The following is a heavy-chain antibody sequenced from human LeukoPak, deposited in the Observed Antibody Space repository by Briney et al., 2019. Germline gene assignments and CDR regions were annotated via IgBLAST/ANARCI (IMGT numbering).Heavy chain of an antibody. CDR3: AREVGANFDY. CDR1: GGSISSGDYY. Sequence: SETLSLTCTVSGGSISSGDYYWSWIRQPPGKGLEWIGYIYYSGSTYYNPSLKSRVTISVDTSKNQFSLKLSSVTAAATAVYYCAREVGANFDYWGQGTLVTVSS. V-gene: IGHV4-30-4*08. CDR2: IYYSGST. D-gene: IGHD1-26*01. J-gene: IGHJ4*02.